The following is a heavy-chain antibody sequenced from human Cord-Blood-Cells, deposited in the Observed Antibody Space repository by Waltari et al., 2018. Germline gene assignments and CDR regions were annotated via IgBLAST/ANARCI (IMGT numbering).Heavy chain of an antibody. CDR3: ARDGHTSFDY. CDR1: GFTFSSYG. Sequence: QVQLVESGGGVVQPGRSLRLSCAGSGFTFSSYGMHWVRQAPGKGLEWVAVIWYDGSNKYYADSVKGRFTISRDNSKNTLYLQMNSLRAEDTAVYYCARDGHTSFDYWGQGTLVTVSS. V-gene: IGHV3-33*01. J-gene: IGHJ4*02. CDR2: IWYDGSNK.